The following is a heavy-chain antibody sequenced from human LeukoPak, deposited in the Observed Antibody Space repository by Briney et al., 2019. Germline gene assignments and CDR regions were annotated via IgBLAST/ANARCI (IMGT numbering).Heavy chain of an antibody. CDR2: ISAHNGNT. CDR1: GYTFTSYG. D-gene: IGHD5-24*01. CDR3: ATAREDGYNSIFDY. J-gene: IGHJ4*02. V-gene: IGHV1-18*01. Sequence: ASVKVSCKASGYTFTSYGISWVRQAPGQGLEWMGWISAHNGNTNYAQKLQGRVTMTTDTSTSTAYMELRSLRSDDTAVYYCATAREDGYNSIFDYWGQGTLVTVSS.